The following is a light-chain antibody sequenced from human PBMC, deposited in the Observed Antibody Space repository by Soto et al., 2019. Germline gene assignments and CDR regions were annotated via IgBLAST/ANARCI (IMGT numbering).Light chain of an antibody. Sequence: EIVMTQSPATLSVFPGERATLSCRASQSVSSNLAWYQQKPGQAPRLLIYGASTRATGIPARFSGSGSGTEFTLTISSLQSEDFAVYYCQQYNNWPRTFGQGTKVEI. CDR2: GAS. V-gene: IGKV3-15*01. J-gene: IGKJ1*01. CDR1: QSVSSN. CDR3: QQYNNWPRT.